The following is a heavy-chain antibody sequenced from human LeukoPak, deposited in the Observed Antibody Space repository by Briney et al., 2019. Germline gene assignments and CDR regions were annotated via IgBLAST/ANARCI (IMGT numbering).Heavy chain of an antibody. Sequence: ASVKVSCKASGYTFIGYYMHWVRQAPGQGLEWMGRSNPDSGDTNYAQHLQGRVTMTRDTSITTAYMELNRLTSDDTAVYYCARDLSSTPHWELDYWGQGTLVTVSS. J-gene: IGHJ4*02. CDR3: ARDLSSTPHWELDY. V-gene: IGHV1-2*06. D-gene: IGHD1-26*01. CDR1: GYTFIGYY. CDR2: SNPDSGDT.